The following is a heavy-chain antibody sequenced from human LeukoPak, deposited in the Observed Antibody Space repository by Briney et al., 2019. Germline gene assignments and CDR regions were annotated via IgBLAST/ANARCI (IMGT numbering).Heavy chain of an antibody. CDR1: GGSFSGYY. J-gene: IGHJ4*02. V-gene: IGHV4-34*01. CDR2: INHSGST. D-gene: IGHD2-2*01. Sequence: PSETLSLTCAVYGGSFSGYYWSWLRQPPGKGLEWIGEINHSGSTNYNPSLKSRVTISVDTSKNQFSLKLSSVTAADTAVYYCARRPEKILVVPAPMPAFDYWGQGTLVTASS. CDR3: ARRPEKILVVPAPMPAFDY.